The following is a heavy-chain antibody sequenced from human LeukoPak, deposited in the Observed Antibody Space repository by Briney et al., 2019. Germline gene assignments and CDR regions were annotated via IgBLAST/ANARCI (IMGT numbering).Heavy chain of an antibody. CDR3: ARGGGSGWYWNDAFDI. Sequence: PGGSLRLSCAASGFTFSSYSMNWVRQAPGKGLEWVSSISSSSSYIYYADSVKGRFNISRENAKNSLYLQMNSLRAEDTAVYYCARGGGSGWYWNDAFDIWGQGTMVTVSS. J-gene: IGHJ3*02. V-gene: IGHV3-21*01. CDR1: GFTFSSYS. CDR2: ISSSSSYI. D-gene: IGHD6-19*01.